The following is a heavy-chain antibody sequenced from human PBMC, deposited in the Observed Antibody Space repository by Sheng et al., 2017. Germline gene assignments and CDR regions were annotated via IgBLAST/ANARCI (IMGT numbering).Heavy chain of an antibody. J-gene: IGHJ5*02. CDR2: IYYSGST. Sequence: QLQLQESGPGLVKPSETLSLTCTVSGGSISSSSYYWGWIRPAPTGRGVEWIGSIYYSGSTYYNPSLKSRVTISVDTSKNQFSLKLSSVTAADTAVYYCARHASSSSWYNWFDPWGQGPWSPSPQ. CDR1: GGSISSSSYY. D-gene: IGHD6-13*01. V-gene: IGHV4-39*01. CDR3: ARHASSSSWYNWFDP.